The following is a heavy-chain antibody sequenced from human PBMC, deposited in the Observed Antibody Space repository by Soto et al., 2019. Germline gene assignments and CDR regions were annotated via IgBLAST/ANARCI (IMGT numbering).Heavy chain of an antibody. CDR3: ASDAPPADY. J-gene: IGHJ4*02. CDR2: ISAYNGNT. V-gene: IGHV1-18*01. Sequence: QVKLVQSGAEVKKPGASVKVSCKASGYTFTSYAISWVRQAPGQGLEWMGWISAYNGNTNYAQKFQGRVTMTTDTSTSTAYLEQRSLRSGATAVYYCASDAPPADYWGQGTLVTVSS. CDR1: GYTFTSYA.